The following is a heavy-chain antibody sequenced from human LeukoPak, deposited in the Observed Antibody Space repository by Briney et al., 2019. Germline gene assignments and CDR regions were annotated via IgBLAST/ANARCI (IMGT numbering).Heavy chain of an antibody. Sequence: GESLKISCKSSGYSFTTYWIGWVRQMPGKGLEWMGIIYPGDSDTRYSPSFQGQVTISADKSISTAYLQWSSLKASDTAMYYCARPYYDSPRSVYYFDYWGQGTLVTVSS. CDR3: ARPYYDSPRSVYYFDY. J-gene: IGHJ4*02. CDR1: GYSFTTYW. D-gene: IGHD3-22*01. V-gene: IGHV5-51*01. CDR2: IYPGDSDT.